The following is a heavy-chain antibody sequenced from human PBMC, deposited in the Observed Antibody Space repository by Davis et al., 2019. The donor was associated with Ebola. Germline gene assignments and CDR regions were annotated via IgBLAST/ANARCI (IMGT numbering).Heavy chain of an antibody. D-gene: IGHD3-16*01. V-gene: IGHV3-23*01. CDR1: GLTFKIYA. CDR3: ARARSPYARDGMDV. J-gene: IGHJ6*02. CDR2: ITDSGDNT. Sequence: GGSLRLSCAASGLTFKIYAMSWVRQAPGKGLEWVSGITDSGDNTHYADSVQGRFTISRDNAKGMVYLQLNNLRAEDSGVYYCARARSPYARDGMDVWGQGTTVTVSS.